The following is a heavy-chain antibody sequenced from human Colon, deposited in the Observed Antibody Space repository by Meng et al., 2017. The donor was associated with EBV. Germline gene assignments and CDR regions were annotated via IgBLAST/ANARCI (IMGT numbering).Heavy chain of an antibody. CDR1: GGSFRDYY. D-gene: IGHD3-10*01. V-gene: IGHV4-34*01. CDR3: ARRGPSGNFSP. Sequence: VQQQQWAAGLLQPSETLSRSCAVYGGSFRDYYWTWIRHPPGKGLEWIGEIDHRGNTKYNPSLKSRVTISLDTSKKQFSLKVSSVTAADSAVYYCARRGPSGNFSPWSQGALVTVSS. CDR2: IDHRGNT. J-gene: IGHJ5*02.